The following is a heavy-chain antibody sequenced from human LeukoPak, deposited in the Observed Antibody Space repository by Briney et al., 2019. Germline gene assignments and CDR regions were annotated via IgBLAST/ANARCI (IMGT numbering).Heavy chain of an antibody. V-gene: IGHV4-59*08. CDR3: ARRSYGFISFDY. J-gene: IGHJ4*02. CDR2: IYYTGKT. D-gene: IGHD5-18*01. CDR1: GGSISGYH. Sequence: PSETLSLTCTISGGSISGYHWSWIRQPPGKALEWIGYIYYTGKTNYNSSLKSRVTISVDTSKSQFSLKLSSVTAADTAVYYCARRSYGFISFDYWGQGTLVTVSS.